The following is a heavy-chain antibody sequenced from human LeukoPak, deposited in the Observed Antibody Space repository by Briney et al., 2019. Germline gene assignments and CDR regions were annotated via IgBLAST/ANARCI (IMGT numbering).Heavy chain of an antibody. J-gene: IGHJ4*02. V-gene: IGHV1-3*01. CDR1: GYTFTSYA. CDR2: INAGNGNT. CDR3: ARDVVGCSGGSCYHFDY. Sequence: GASVKVSCKASGYTFTSYAMHWVRQAPGQRLEWMGWINAGNGNTKYSQKFQGRVTITRDTSASTAYMELSSLRSEDTAAYYCARDVVGCSGGSCYHFDYWGQGTLVTVSS. D-gene: IGHD2-15*01.